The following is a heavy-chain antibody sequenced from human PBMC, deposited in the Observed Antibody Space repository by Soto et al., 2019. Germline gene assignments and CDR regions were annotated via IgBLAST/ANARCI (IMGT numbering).Heavy chain of an antibody. CDR1: GYNLFSYE. CDR3: VIEGRVLVPGAEGSYMDV. V-gene: IGHV1-18*01. J-gene: IGHJ6*03. Sequence: QIHLEQSGAVLQKPGASVRVSCKASGYNLFSYEISWVRQAPGQGLEWLGVIRTHISNATYSQKFQGRVTLSADRSTTTVYMEMRRLTSNDTAVYYCVIEGRVLVPGAEGSYMDVWGKGTTVTVSS. CDR2: IRTHISNA. D-gene: IGHD2-8*02.